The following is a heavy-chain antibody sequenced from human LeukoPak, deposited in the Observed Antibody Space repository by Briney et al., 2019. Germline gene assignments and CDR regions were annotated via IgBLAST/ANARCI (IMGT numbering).Heavy chain of an antibody. CDR2: IYPVDSDT. V-gene: IGHV5-51*01. CDR3: ARLQSSSSRYYYYYGMDV. J-gene: IGHJ6*02. Sequence: GESLKISCKGSGYSFTNYWIAWVRQMPGKGLEWMGIIYPVDSDTRYSPSFQGQVTISADKSISTAYLQWSGLKASDTAMYYCARLQSSSSRYYYYYGMDVWGQGTTVTVSS. CDR1: GYSFTNYW. D-gene: IGHD6-6*01.